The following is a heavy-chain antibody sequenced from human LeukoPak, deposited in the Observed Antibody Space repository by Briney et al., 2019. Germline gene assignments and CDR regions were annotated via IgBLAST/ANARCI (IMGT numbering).Heavy chain of an antibody. D-gene: IGHD6-6*01. V-gene: IGHV3-23*01. Sequence: PGGSLRLSCAASGFTFSSYAMSWVRQAPGKGLEWVSAISGSGGSTYYADSVKGRFTISRDNSKNTLYLQMNSLRAEGTAVYYCAKDVAARPGYNWFDPWGQGTLVTVSS. CDR1: GFTFSSYA. J-gene: IGHJ5*02. CDR3: AKDVAARPGYNWFDP. CDR2: ISGSGGST.